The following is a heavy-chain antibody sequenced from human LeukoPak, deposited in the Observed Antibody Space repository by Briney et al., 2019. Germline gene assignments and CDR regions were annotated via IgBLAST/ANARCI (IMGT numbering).Heavy chain of an antibody. Sequence: SETLSLTCTVSGVSISSYYWSWVRQPPGKGLEWIGEINHSGSTNYNPSLKSRVTISVDKSKNQFSLKLSSVTAADTAVYYCAREGSGWYGYWGQGTLVTVSS. CDR1: GVSISSYY. J-gene: IGHJ4*02. V-gene: IGHV4-34*01. D-gene: IGHD6-19*01. CDR3: AREGSGWYGY. CDR2: INHSGST.